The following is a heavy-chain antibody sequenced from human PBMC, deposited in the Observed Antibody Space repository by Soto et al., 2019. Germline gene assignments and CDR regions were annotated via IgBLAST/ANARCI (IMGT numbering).Heavy chain of an antibody. CDR1: GYSFTSYW. D-gene: IGHD3-10*01. J-gene: IGHJ3*02. Sequence: GESLKISCKGSGYSFTSYWISWVRQMPGKGLEWMGRIDPSDSYTNYSPSFQGHVTISADKSISTAYLQWSSLKASDTAMYYCARRLSGDMAATPADAFDIWGQGTLVTVSS. CDR2: IDPSDSYT. V-gene: IGHV5-10-1*01. CDR3: ARRLSGDMAATPADAFDI.